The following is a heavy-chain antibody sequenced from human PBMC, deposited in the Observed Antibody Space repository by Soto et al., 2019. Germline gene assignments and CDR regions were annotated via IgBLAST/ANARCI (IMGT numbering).Heavy chain of an antibody. CDR2: IYYSGST. J-gene: IGHJ5*02. V-gene: IGHV4-31*03. CDR1: GGSISSGGYY. Sequence: SETLSLTCTVSGGSISSGGYYWSWIRQHPGKGLEWIGYIYYSGSTYYNPSLKSRVTISVDMSKNQFSLKLSSVTAADTAVYYCARLNYYDSSGSPSNWFDPWGQGTLVTVSS. D-gene: IGHD3-22*01. CDR3: ARLNYYDSSGSPSNWFDP.